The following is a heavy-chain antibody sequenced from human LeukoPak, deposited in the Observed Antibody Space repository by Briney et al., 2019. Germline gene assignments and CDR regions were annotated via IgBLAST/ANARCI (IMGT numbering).Heavy chain of an antibody. Sequence: SETLSLTCTVSVGSISTGNYYYSWIRQSAGKGMEWIGNIYMSGSTRYNPSLMGRVAMSVNTLKNQFSLKIASATAADTAVYYCARDWGIAAAXPXXXDXXGQXXXVT. CDR1: VGSISTGNYY. D-gene: IGHD6-13*01. CDR2: IYMSGST. CDR3: ARDWGIAAAXPXXXDX. J-gene: IGHJ4*02. V-gene: IGHV4-61*09.